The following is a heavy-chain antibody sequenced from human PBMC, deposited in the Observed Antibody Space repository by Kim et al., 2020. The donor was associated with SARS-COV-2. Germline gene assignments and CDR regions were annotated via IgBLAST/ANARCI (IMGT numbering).Heavy chain of an antibody. D-gene: IGHD3-10*01. CDR1: GGSFSGYY. CDR3: ARSLYGSGSYYPPYYYYYGMDV. J-gene: IGHJ6*02. CDR2: INHSGST. Sequence: SETLSLTCAVYGGSFSGYYWSWIRQPPGKGLEWIGEINHSGSTNYNPSLKSRVTISVDTSKNQFSLKLSSVTAADTAVYYCARSLYGSGSYYPPYYYYYGMDVWGRGTTVTVSS. V-gene: IGHV4-34*01.